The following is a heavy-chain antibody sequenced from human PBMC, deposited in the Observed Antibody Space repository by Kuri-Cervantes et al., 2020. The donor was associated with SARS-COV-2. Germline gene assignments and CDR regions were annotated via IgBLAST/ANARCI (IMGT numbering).Heavy chain of an antibody. D-gene: IGHD3-16*01. CDR3: AKAAYSDYVPDY. V-gene: IGHV3-23*01. Sequence: ESLKISCAASGFTFSSYAMSWVRQAPGKGLEWVSAISGSGGSTYYADSVKGRFTISRDNSKNTLYLQMNSLRAEDTAVYYCAKAAYSDYVPDYWGQGTLVTVSS. CDR1: GFTFSSYA. CDR2: ISGSGGST. J-gene: IGHJ4*02.